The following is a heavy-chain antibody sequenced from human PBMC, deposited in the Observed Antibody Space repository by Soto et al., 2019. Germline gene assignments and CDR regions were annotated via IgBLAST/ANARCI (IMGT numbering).Heavy chain of an antibody. Sequence: SEAMPLTWIISCCSISNDCWSWLRPPTGKGLEWIGYVYYSGSTKYNPSLGSRVTISADTSKNQFSLRVTSVTAADTAVYYCAKYRRSDADGYTLDFWGQGSLVNVA. J-gene: IGHJ4*02. CDR1: CCSISNDC. CDR2: VYYSGST. V-gene: IGHV4-59*01. CDR3: AKYRRSDADGYTLDF. D-gene: IGHD5-12*01.